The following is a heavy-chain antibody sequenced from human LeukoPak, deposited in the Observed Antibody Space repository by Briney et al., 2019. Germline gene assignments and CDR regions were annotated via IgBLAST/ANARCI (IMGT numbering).Heavy chain of an antibody. CDR1: GGSFSGYY. D-gene: IGHD2-2*02. CDR3: AREGAYTNFVNRFDA. V-gene: IGHV4-34*01. Sequence: SETLSLTCAVYGGSFSGYYWSWIRQPPGKGLEWIGEINHDGTTNYNPSLKSRVIMSVDASKSQFFLTLTPVTAADTAVYYCAREGAYTNFVNRFDAWGQGTLVTVSS. CDR2: INHDGTT. J-gene: IGHJ5*02.